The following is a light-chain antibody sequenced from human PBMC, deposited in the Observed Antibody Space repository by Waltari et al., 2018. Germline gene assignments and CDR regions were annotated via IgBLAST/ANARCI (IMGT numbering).Light chain of an antibody. CDR1: SSNIGNYY. CDR2: DNN. CDR3: ATWDNNLKDVV. Sequence: QSVLTQPPSVSAAPGQTVTISCSGSSSNIGNYYVSWYYQLPGAAPKLLIYDNNARPSGIPDRISASKSGTSATLGITGLQIGDEADYYCATWDNNLKDVVFGGGTKLTVL. V-gene: IGLV1-51*01. J-gene: IGLJ2*01.